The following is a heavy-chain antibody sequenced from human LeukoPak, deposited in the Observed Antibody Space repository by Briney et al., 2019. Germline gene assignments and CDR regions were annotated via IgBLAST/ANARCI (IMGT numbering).Heavy chain of an antibody. Sequence: SETLSLTCTVSGGSISSYYWSWIRQPPGKGLEWIGYIYYSGSTNYNPSLKSRVTISVDTSKNQFSLKLSSVTAADTAVYYCAREGAPLVPAAEGGFDYGGKETLITVSS. D-gene: IGHD2-2*01. J-gene: IGHJ4*02. V-gene: IGHV4-59*01. CDR1: GGSISSYY. CDR2: IYYSGST. CDR3: AREGAPLVPAAEGGFDY.